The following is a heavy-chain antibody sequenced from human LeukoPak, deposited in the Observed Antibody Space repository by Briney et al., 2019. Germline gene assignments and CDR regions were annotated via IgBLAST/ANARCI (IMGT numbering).Heavy chain of an antibody. J-gene: IGHJ4*02. D-gene: IGHD6-13*01. CDR3: AKDWSIAAAGNFDY. CDR1: GFTFSSYG. CDR2: ISYDGSNK. V-gene: IGHV3-30*18. Sequence: GRSLRLSCAASGFTFSSYGMRWARQAPGKGLEWVAVISYDGSNKYYADSVKGRFTISRDNSKNTLYLQMNSLRAEDTAVYYCAKDWSIAAAGNFDYWGQGTLVTVSS.